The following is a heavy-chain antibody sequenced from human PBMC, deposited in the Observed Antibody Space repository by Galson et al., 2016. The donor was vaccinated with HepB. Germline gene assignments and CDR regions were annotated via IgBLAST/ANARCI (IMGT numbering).Heavy chain of an antibody. V-gene: IGHV3-21*01. CDR2: ISSSRSYI. J-gene: IGHJ6*02. CDR3: ARDAPILRFLYGMGV. Sequence: SLRLSCAASGFTFSTYSMNWVRQAPGKGLEWVSFISSSRSYISYADSVKGRFTISRDNAKNSLYLLINGLRAEDPAVCYCARDAPILRFLYGMGVWCQGTTGTVSS. CDR1: GFTFSTYS. D-gene: IGHD3-3*01.